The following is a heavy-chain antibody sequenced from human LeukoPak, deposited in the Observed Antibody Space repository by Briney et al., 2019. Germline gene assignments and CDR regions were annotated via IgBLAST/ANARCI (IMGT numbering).Heavy chain of an antibody. Sequence: GGSLRLSCAASGFTFSSYGMHWVRQAPGKGLEWVAFIRYDGSNKYYADSVKGRFTISRDNAKNSLYLQMNSLRAEDTAVYYCARHFCSSTSCSNWGQGTLVTVSS. CDR1: GFTFSSYG. CDR3: ARHFCSSTSCSN. D-gene: IGHD2-2*01. CDR2: IRYDGSNK. J-gene: IGHJ4*02. V-gene: IGHV3-30*02.